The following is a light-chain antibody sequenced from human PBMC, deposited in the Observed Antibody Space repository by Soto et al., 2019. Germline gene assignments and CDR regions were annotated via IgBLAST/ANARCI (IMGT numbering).Light chain of an antibody. CDR1: QSIRTN. Sequence: EIVLTQSPATLSVSAGGTVTLSCRASQSIRTNVAWYQQIPGQAPRLLVYGASTRATGVPARFSGSGSGIEFTLTISSLQSEDFAVYYCQQYNSWPLTFGGGTKVEIK. V-gene: IGKV3-15*01. J-gene: IGKJ4*01. CDR3: QQYNSWPLT. CDR2: GAS.